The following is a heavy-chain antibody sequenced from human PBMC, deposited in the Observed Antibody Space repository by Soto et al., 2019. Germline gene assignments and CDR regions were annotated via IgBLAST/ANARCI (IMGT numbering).Heavy chain of an antibody. V-gene: IGHV1-69*13. CDR1: GGTFSSYA. D-gene: IGHD6-19*01. Sequence: SVKVSCKASGGTFSSYAISWVRQAPGQGLEWMGGIIPIFGTANYAQKFQGRVTITADESTSTAYMELSSLRSEDTAVYDGATPPFKYSSGWYEETWFDPWGQGTLVTVSS. J-gene: IGHJ5*02. CDR2: IIPIFGTA. CDR3: ATPPFKYSSGWYEETWFDP.